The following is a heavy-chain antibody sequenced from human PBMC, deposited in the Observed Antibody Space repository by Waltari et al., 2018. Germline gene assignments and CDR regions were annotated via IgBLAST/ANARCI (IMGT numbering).Heavy chain of an antibody. CDR1: GGSISSGGYY. J-gene: IGHJ5*02. V-gene: IGHV4-31*03. Sequence: QVQLQESGPGLVKPSQTLSLTCTVSGGSISSGGYYWSWIRQHPGKGLEWIGYIYHSGSTYSNPSLKSRVTISVDRSKNQFSLKLSSVTAADTAVYYCARGSVSFGLRAAAGNWWFDPWGQGTLVTVSS. D-gene: IGHD6-13*01. CDR2: IYHSGST. CDR3: ARGSVSFGLRAAAGNWWFDP.